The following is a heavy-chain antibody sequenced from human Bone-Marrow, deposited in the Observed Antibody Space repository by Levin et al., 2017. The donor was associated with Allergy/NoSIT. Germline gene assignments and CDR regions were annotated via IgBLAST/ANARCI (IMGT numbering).Heavy chain of an antibody. Sequence: SCAASGFTFSSYAMSWVRQAPGKGLDWVSAISGSGTSTYYADSVKGRFTISRDNSITTPYLQMNSLRAEDTAVYYCAKGAGWVAGAVALIWGQGTLVTVSS. CDR3: AKGAGWVAGAVALI. J-gene: IGHJ4*02. CDR2: ISGSGTST. CDR1: GFTFSSYA. V-gene: IGHV3-23*01. D-gene: IGHD6-19*01.